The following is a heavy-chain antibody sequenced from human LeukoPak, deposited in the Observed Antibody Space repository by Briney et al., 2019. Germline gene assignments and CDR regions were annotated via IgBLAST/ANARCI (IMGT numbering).Heavy chain of an antibody. CDR3: AKDGKFGEGGLDY. CDR1: GLTFSSSG. Sequence: GGSLRLSCAASGLTFSSSGMHWVRQAPGKGLEWVAFIRYDGSNKYYADSVKGRFTISRDNSKNTLYLQMNSLRAGDTAVYYWAKDGKFGEGGLDYWGQGTLVTVSS. J-gene: IGHJ4*02. CDR2: IRYDGSNK. D-gene: IGHD3-10*01. V-gene: IGHV3-30*02.